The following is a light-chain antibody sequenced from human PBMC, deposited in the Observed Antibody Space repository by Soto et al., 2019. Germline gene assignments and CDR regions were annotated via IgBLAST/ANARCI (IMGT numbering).Light chain of an antibody. Sequence: QSAPTQPPSASGSPGQSVTIACTGTSSDIGAYNYVSWYQQHPGKAPKVIIYQVSKRPSGVSDRFSASKSGNTASLTVSGLQPEDEADYYCSSYAGNSNLVFGGGTKLTVL. V-gene: IGLV2-8*01. J-gene: IGLJ2*01. CDR3: SSYAGNSNLV. CDR1: SSDIGAYNY. CDR2: QVS.